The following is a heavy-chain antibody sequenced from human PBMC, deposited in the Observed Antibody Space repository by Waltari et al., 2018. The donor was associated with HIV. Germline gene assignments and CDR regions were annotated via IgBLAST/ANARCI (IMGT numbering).Heavy chain of an antibody. CDR2: ISSSGSTI. V-gene: IGHV3-48*03. D-gene: IGHD3-10*01. J-gene: IGHJ3*02. Sequence: EVQVVESGGGLVQPGGSLRLPCAASGFTFSIYEMNWVRKAPGKGLGWVSYISSSGSTIYFADSVKGRFTMSRDNAKNSLYLRMNSLRAEDTAVYYCARAFMIRGTGAFDIWGQGTMVTVSS. CDR3: ARAFMIRGTGAFDI. CDR1: GFTFSIYE.